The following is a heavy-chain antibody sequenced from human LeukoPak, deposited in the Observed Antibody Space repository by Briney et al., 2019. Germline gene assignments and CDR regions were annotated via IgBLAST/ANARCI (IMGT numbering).Heavy chain of an antibody. CDR3: ARVLTARSGGYDAFDI. V-gene: IGHV3-13*01. D-gene: IGHD6-25*01. CDR2: IGTAGDT. CDR1: GFTFSSYD. J-gene: IGHJ3*02. Sequence: PGGSLRLSCAASGFTFSSYDMHWVRQATGKGLEWVSAIGTAGDTYYPGSVKGRFTISRENAKNSLYLQMNSLRAGDTAVYYCARVLTARSGGYDAFDIWGQGTVVTVSS.